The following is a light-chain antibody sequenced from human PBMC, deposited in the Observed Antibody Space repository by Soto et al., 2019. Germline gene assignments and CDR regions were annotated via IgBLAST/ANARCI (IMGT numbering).Light chain of an antibody. CDR1: TGAVTSGHY. CDR2: DTS. CDR3: LVIYTGVGEV. J-gene: IGLJ1*01. Sequence: QAVVTQEPSLTVSPGGTVTLTCGSSTGAVTSGHYPHWFRQKPGQAPRTLIYDTSIKHSWTPARFSGSLLGGKAALTLSGAQPEDEADYYCLVIYTGVGEVFGTGTKVTVL. V-gene: IGLV7-46*01.